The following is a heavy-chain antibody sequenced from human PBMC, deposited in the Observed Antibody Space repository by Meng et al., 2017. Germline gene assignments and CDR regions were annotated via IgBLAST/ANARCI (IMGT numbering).Heavy chain of an antibody. CDR3: ARDVSSGWQMTTYYYYGMDV. CDR2: ISSSSSYI. D-gene: IGHD6-19*01. Sequence: GESLKISCAASGFTFSSYSMNWVRQAPGKGLEWVSSISSSSSYIYYADSVKGRFTISRDNAKNSLYLQMNSLRAEDTAVYYCARDVSSGWQMTTYYYYGMDVWGQGTTVTVSS. J-gene: IGHJ6*02. CDR1: GFTFSSYS. V-gene: IGHV3-21*01.